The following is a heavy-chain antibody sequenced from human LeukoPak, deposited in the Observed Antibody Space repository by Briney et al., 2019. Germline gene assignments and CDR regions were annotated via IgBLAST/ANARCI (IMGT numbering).Heavy chain of an antibody. D-gene: IGHD2-21*01. CDR1: GGSISSDTYY. Sequence: SETLSLTCTVSGGSISSDTYYWGWLRQPPGKGLEWIGSISSIRSTYYNPSLKSRVTISVDTSKNQFSLRLSSVTAADTAVYYCARARDGPLRYFDYWGQGTLVTVSS. CDR2: ISSIRST. V-gene: IGHV4-39*01. J-gene: IGHJ4*02. CDR3: ARARDGPLRYFDY.